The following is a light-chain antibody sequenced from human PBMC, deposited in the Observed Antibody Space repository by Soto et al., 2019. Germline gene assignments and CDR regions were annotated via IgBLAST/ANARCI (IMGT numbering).Light chain of an antibody. CDR1: SNDINDYNY. V-gene: IGLV2-14*01. J-gene: IGLJ2*01. CDR3: SLYTTTVV. CDR2: KVT. Sequence: QSALTQPASVSGSPGQSITISCTGTSNDINDYNYISWYQHHPGKAPKVIIYKVTNRPSGVSTRFSGSRSGNTAYLTISGLQAEDEADYYCSLYTTTVVFGGGTKLTVL.